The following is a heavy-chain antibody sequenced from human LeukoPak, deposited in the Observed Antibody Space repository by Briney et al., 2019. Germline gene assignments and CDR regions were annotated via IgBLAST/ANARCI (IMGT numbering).Heavy chain of an antibody. V-gene: IGHV6-1*01. J-gene: IGHJ5*02. Sequence: SQTLSLTCAISGDSVSSNSAAWNWIRQSPSRGLEWLGRTYYRSKWYNDYAVSVKSRITINPDTSKNQFYLQLNSVTPEDTAVYYCARQPYSSGWYGDANWFDPWGQGTLVTVSS. CDR1: GDSVSSNSAA. D-gene: IGHD6-19*01. CDR2: TYYRSKWYN. CDR3: ARQPYSSGWYGDANWFDP.